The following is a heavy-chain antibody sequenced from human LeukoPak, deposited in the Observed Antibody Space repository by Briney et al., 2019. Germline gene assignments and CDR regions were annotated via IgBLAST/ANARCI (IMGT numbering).Heavy chain of an antibody. D-gene: IGHD3-10*01. J-gene: IGHJ5*02. V-gene: IGHV4-30-2*01. Sequence: SETLSLTCTVSGGSIGSGGYSWSWIRQPPGKGLEWIGYIYHSGSTYYNPSLKSRVTISVDRSKNQFSLKLSSVTAADTAGYYCARDYYGSGLTGGFDPWGQGTLVTVSS. CDR1: GGSIGSGGYS. CDR2: IYHSGST. CDR3: ARDYYGSGLTGGFDP.